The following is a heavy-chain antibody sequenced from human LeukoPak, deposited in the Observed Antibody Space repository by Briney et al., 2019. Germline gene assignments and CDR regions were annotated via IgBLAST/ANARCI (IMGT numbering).Heavy chain of an antibody. Sequence: GGSPRLSCAASGFIFSDYQMNWVRQAPGKGLEWVSAISGSGGSTYYADSVKGRFTISRDNSKNTLYLQMNSLRAEDTAVYYCAKKPPADYWGQGTLVTVSS. CDR1: GFIFSDYQ. V-gene: IGHV3-23*01. CDR2: ISGSGGST. J-gene: IGHJ4*02. CDR3: AKKPPADY.